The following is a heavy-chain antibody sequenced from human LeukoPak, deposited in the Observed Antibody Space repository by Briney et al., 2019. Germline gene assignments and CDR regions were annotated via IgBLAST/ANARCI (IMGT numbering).Heavy chain of an antibody. V-gene: IGHV1-18*04. CDR1: GYTFTGYY. Sequence: GASVKVSCKASGYTFTGYYMHWVRQAPGQGLEWMGWISAYNGNTNYAQKLQGRVTMTTDTSTSTAYMELRSLRSDDTAVYYCARDQDPSSWYRRHAFDIWGQGTMVTVSS. CDR2: ISAYNGNT. CDR3: ARDQDPSSWYRRHAFDI. J-gene: IGHJ3*02. D-gene: IGHD6-13*01.